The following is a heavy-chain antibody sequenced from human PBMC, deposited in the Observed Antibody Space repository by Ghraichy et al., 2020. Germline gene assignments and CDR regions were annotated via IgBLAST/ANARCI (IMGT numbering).Heavy chain of an antibody. D-gene: IGHD2-15*01. CDR1: GFTVSSNY. CDR3: ARDCSGGSCVDY. CDR2: IYSGGST. V-gene: IGHV3-66*01. J-gene: IGHJ4*02. Sequence: GGSLRLSCAASGFTVSSNYMSWVRQAPGKGLEWVSVIYSGGSTYYADSVKGRFTISRDNSKNTLYLQMNSLRAEDTAVYYCARDCSGGSCVDYWGQGTLVTVSS.